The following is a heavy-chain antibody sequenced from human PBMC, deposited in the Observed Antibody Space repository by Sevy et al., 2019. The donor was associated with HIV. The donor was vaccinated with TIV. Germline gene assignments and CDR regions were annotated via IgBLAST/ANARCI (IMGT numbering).Heavy chain of an antibody. J-gene: IGHJ6*03. V-gene: IGHV3-48*02. CDR2: ISSSSSTI. CDR3: AREMNSYGPSPTNYMDV. Sequence: GGSLRLSCAASGFTFSSYSMNWVRQAPGKGLEWVSYISSSSSTIYYADSVKGRFTISRDNAKNSLYLQMNSLRDEDTDVYYCAREMNSYGPSPTNYMDVWGKGTTVTVSS. D-gene: IGHD5-18*01. CDR1: GFTFSSYS.